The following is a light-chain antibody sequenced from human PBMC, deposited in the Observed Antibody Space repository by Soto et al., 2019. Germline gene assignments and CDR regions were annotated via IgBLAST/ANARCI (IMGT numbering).Light chain of an antibody. CDR3: QQYDNWAT. CDR2: GAS. CDR1: QSIGSD. Sequence: EIVMTQSPATLSVSPGERATLSCRASQSIGSDLAWYQQIPGQAPRLLIYGASTRATDIPARFSGSGSGAEFTLTISSLQSEDFAVYYCQQYDNWATFGQGTKVEIK. J-gene: IGKJ1*01. V-gene: IGKV3-15*01.